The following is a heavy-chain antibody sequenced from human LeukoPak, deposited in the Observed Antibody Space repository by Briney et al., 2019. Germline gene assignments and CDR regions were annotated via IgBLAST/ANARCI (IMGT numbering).Heavy chain of an antibody. Sequence: ASVKVSCKASGYTFTSYYMHWVRQAPGQGLECLGIINPSGGSTAYAQKFQGRVTMTRDMSTSTVYMELSSLRSEDTAVYYCARAGRDFWSGYSQGNFDYWGQGTLVTVSS. CDR2: INPSGGST. J-gene: IGHJ4*02. D-gene: IGHD3-3*01. CDR3: ARAGRDFWSGYSQGNFDY. V-gene: IGHV1-46*01. CDR1: GYTFTSYY.